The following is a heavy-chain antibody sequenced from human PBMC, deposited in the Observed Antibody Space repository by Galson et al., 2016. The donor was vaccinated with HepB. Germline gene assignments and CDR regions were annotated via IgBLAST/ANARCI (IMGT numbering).Heavy chain of an antibody. J-gene: IGHJ5*02. CDR1: GDSVSSNSAA. Sequence: CAISGDSVSSNSAAWNWIRQSPSRGLEWLGRTYYRSKWYNDYAVSVKSRITINPDTSKNQFSLQLSSVTAADTAVYYCARHRSIAAAGGFDPWGQGTLVTVSS. CDR3: ARHRSIAAAGGFDP. D-gene: IGHD6-13*01. V-gene: IGHV6-1*01. CDR2: TYYRSKWYN.